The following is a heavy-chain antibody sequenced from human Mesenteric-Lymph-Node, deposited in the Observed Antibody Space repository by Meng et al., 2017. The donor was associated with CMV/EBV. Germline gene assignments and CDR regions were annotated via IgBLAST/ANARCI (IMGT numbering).Heavy chain of an antibody. CDR2: INSDGSST. J-gene: IGHJ4*02. D-gene: IGHD1-26*01. CDR1: GFTFSNYW. CDR3: ARGLNSGIIREDYFDY. V-gene: IGHV3-74*01. Sequence: GESLKISCAASGFTFSNYWMHWVRQAPGKGLVWVSRINSDGSSTSYADSVKGRFTISRDNAKNTLYLQMNSLRAEDTAVYYCARGLNSGIIREDYFDYWGQGTLVTVSS.